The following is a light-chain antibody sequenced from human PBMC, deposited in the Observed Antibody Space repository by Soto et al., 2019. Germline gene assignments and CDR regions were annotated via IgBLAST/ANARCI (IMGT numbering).Light chain of an antibody. J-gene: IGKJ5*01. CDR2: DVS. CDR3: QQYNNWPFS. V-gene: IGKV3-15*01. CDR1: QSVDSN. Sequence: EIVFTQSPGTLSLSPGERATLSCRASQSVDSNLAWYQQKSGQSPRLLIYDVSIRATGVPARFSGTGSETDFTLTISGLQSEDSAVYFCQQYNNWPFSFGQGTRLEIK.